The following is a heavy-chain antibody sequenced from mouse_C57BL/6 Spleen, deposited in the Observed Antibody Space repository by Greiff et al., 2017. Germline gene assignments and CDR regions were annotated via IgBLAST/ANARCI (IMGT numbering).Heavy chain of an antibody. CDR1: GFTFSSYA. Sequence: EVKVVESGGGLVKPGGSLKLSCAATGFTFSSYALSWVRQTPEKRLEWVATISDGGSYTYYPDNVKGRFTISRDYAKKNLYLQMFHLQSDDKAMYYCARDGGLGGDFDVWGTGTTVTVAS. D-gene: IGHD2-4*01. J-gene: IGHJ1*03. V-gene: IGHV5-4*01. CDR3: ARDGGLGGDFDV. CDR2: ISDGGSYT.